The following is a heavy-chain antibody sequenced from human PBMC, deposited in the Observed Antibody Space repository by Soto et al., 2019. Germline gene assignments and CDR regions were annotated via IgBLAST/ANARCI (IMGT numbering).Heavy chain of an antibody. J-gene: IGHJ6*02. Sequence: QVQLVESGGGVVQPGRSLRLSCAVSVFTFSSYAMHWVRHAPGKGLEWVAVISYDGSNKYYADSVKGRFTISRDNSKNTLYLQMNSLRAEDTAVYYRARGQASHCDYYYYAMDVWGQGTTVTVSS. V-gene: IGHV3-30-3*01. CDR1: VFTFSSYA. CDR2: ISYDGSNK. CDR3: ARGQASHCDYYYYAMDV. D-gene: IGHD2-2*01.